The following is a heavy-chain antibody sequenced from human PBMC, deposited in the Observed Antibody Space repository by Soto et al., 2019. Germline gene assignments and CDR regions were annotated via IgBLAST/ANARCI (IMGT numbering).Heavy chain of an antibody. CDR2: VSHDGRNT. Sequence: VQLVESGGGVVQPGRSLRLSCAASGFTFSDYAMHWVRQAPGKGLVWVAVVSHDGRNTHYADSVKGRFTISRDSSKSTVSLEMTSRRAEDTAGYYCAKGVRQWLVTSDVNSWGQGALVTFAS. J-gene: IGHJ4*02. V-gene: IGHV3-30*18. CDR1: GFTFSDYA. CDR3: AKGVRQWLVTSDVNS. D-gene: IGHD6-19*01.